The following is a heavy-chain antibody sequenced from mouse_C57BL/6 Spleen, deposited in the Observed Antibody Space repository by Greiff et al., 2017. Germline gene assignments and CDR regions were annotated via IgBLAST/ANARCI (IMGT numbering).Heavy chain of an antibody. V-gene: IGHV5-6*01. J-gene: IGHJ1*03. Sequence: EVKLMESGGDLVKPGGSLKLSCAASGFTFSSYGMSWVRQTPDKRLEWVATISSGGSYTYYPDSVKGRFTISRDNAKNTLYLQLSSLKSEDTAMYYCARKPWDFDVWGTGTTVTASS. CDR3: ARKPWDFDV. CDR1: GFTFSSYG. CDR2: ISSGGSYT.